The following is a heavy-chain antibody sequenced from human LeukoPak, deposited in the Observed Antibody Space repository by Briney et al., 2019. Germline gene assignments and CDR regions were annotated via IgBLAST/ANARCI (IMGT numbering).Heavy chain of an antibody. D-gene: IGHD1-26*01. Sequence: ASVKVSCKASGYTFTGYYMHWVRQAPGQGLEWMGWINPNSGGTNYAQKFQGRVTMTRDTSISTAYMELSRLRSDDTAVYYCARDNAREGATWYWFAPWGQGTLVTVSS. V-gene: IGHV1-2*02. CDR2: INPNSGGT. CDR1: GYTFTGYY. CDR3: ARDNAREGATWYWFAP. J-gene: IGHJ5*02.